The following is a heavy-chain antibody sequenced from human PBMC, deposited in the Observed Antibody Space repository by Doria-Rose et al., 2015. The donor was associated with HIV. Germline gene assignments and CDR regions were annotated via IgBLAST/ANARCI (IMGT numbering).Heavy chain of an antibody. V-gene: IGHV2-26*01. D-gene: IGHD6-13*01. Sequence: SGPVLMKPTETLTLTCTVSGVSLSSPGMGVSWIRQPPGKALEWLANIFSDDERSYKTSLTSRLTISRCTSKSQVVLTMTDMDPVDTATYYCARIKSSRWYHKYYFDSWGQGTLVIVSA. CDR2: IFSDDER. CDR1: GVSLSSPGMG. J-gene: IGHJ4*02. CDR3: ARIKSSRWYHKYYFDS.